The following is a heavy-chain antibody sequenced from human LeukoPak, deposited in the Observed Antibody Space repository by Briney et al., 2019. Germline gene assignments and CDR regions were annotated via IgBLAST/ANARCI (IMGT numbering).Heavy chain of an antibody. CDR1: GVSISSGGYY. Sequence: PSQTLSLTCAASGVSISSGGYYWSWIRQPPGKGREWTRYIYHSGSSYYNPSLNSRVTLSADRSKNQFSLKLTSVTAADTAVYYCARASGADEMYNWFDPWGQGTLVIVSS. J-gene: IGHJ5*02. D-gene: IGHD2-8*02. CDR3: ARASGADEMYNWFDP. V-gene: IGHV4-30-2*01. CDR2: IYHSGSS.